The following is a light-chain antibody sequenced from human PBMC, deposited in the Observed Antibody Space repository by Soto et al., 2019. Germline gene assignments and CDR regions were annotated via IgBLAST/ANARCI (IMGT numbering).Light chain of an antibody. Sequence: EIVMTQSPATLSVSPGERATLSCRASQSVSSNLAWYQQKPGQAPRLLIYGASTRATGIPARFSGSGSGTEFTLTISILQSEDFAIFYCQQYHNWPPVTFGGGTKVEIK. J-gene: IGKJ4*01. CDR1: QSVSSN. CDR2: GAS. V-gene: IGKV3-15*01. CDR3: QQYHNWPPVT.